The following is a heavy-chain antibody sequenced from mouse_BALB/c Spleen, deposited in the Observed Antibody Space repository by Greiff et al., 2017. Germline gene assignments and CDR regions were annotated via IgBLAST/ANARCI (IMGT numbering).Heavy chain of an antibody. J-gene: IGHJ3*01. CDR1: GFNIKDTY. CDR2: IDPANGNT. Sequence: VQLQQSGAELVKPGASVKLSCTASGFNIKDTYMHWVKQRPEQGLEWIGRIDPANGNTKYDPKFQGKATITADTSSNTAYLQLSSLTSEDTAVCYCSRSYFYGSSGFAYWGQGTLVTVSA. V-gene: IGHV14-3*02. D-gene: IGHD1-1*01. CDR3: SRSYFYGSSGFAY.